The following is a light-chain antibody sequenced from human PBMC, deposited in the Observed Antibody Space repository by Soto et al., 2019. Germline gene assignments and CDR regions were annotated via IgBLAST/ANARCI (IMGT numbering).Light chain of an antibody. CDR1: QSVRSS. J-gene: IGKJ1*01. CDR2: GAS. V-gene: IGKV3-15*01. CDR3: QQYNNWWT. Sequence: PATLSVSPGERATLSCRATQSVRSSLAWYQQKPGQAPRLLIYGASTRATGIPARFSGSGSGTEFTLTINSLRSEDFAVYYCQQYNNWWTFGQGTKVDIK.